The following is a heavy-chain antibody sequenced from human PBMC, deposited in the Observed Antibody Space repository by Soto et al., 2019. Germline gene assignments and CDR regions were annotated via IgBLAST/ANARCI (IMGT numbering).Heavy chain of an antibody. Sequence: SETLSFTCTVSGGSISYYYLSWIRQPPGKGLEWIGYIYYSGSTNYNPSLKSRVTISVDTSKNQFSLKLSSVTAADTAVYYCARRRTDSSGYHYDYWGQGTLVTVSS. CDR1: GGSISYYY. D-gene: IGHD3-22*01. J-gene: IGHJ4*02. V-gene: IGHV4-59*13. CDR2: IYYSGST. CDR3: ARRRTDSSGYHYDY.